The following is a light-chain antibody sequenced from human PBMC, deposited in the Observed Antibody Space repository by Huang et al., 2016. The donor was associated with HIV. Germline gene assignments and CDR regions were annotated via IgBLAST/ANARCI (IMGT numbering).Light chain of an antibody. J-gene: IGKJ4*01. Sequence: DIVMTQSPDSLALSLADWATITCQSSQSVFYCANKNNYFAWYQQKPGQPPRLLISCASARQSGVPERFNGSGSGTDFTLTISSLQAEDVAVYYCQQYYRAPLTFGGGTKVEIK. CDR1: QSVFYCANKNNY. V-gene: IGKV4-1*01. CDR3: QQYYRAPLT. CDR2: CAS.